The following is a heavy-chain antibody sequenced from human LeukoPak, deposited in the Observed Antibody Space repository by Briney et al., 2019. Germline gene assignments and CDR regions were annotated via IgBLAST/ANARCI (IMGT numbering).Heavy chain of an antibody. D-gene: IGHD1-1*01. CDR2: IKRDGSEK. CDR3: ARGPGGAFDF. Sequence: GGSLRLSCAASGFTFSNYWMTWVRQAPGKGLEWAADIKRDGSEKYYVDSVKGRFSISRDNAKNSLYLQINTLRAEDTAVYYCARGPGGAFDFWGQGAMVTVSS. J-gene: IGHJ3*01. CDR1: GFTFSNYW. V-gene: IGHV3-7*01.